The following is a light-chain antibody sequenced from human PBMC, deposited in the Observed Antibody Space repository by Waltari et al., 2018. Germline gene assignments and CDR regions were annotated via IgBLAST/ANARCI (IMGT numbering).Light chain of an antibody. CDR1: QSISSW. Sequence: DIQMTQSPSTLSASVGDRVTITCRASQSISSWLAWYQQKPGKAPKLLIYKASSLQSGVPARFRGSGYETEFTLTISSLQPDDFATYYCQQYNSYPVAFGQGTKVEIK. CDR3: QQYNSYPVA. CDR2: KAS. J-gene: IGKJ1*01. V-gene: IGKV1-5*03.